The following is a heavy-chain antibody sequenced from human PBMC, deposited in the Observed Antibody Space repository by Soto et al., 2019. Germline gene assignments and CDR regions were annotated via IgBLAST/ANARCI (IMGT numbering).Heavy chain of an antibody. D-gene: IGHD3-3*01. CDR3: AKVLSGFGVVIGDYFDY. CDR2: IYSSGNT. CDR1: GFTVSSFY. Sequence: EVQLVESGGGLIQPGGSLRLSCAASGFTVSSFYMSWVRQAPGKGLEWVSVIYSSGNTYYANSVRGRFTISRDNSKNTLYLQMNSLRAEDTAVYYCAKVLSGFGVVIGDYFDYWGQGTLVAVSS. V-gene: IGHV3-66*03. J-gene: IGHJ4*02.